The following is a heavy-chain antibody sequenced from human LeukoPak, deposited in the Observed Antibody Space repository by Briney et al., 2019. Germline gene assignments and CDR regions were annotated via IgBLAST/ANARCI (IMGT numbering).Heavy chain of an antibody. J-gene: IGHJ3*02. CDR2: IRYDGSNK. Sequence: PGGSLRLSCAASGFTFSSYGMHWVRQAPGKGLEWVAFIRYDGSNKYYADSVKGRFTISRDNSKNTLYLQMNSLRAEDTAVYYCARELRYYYDSSGSPDAFDIWGQGTMVTVSS. D-gene: IGHD3-22*01. CDR1: GFTFSSYG. CDR3: ARELRYYYDSSGSPDAFDI. V-gene: IGHV3-30*02.